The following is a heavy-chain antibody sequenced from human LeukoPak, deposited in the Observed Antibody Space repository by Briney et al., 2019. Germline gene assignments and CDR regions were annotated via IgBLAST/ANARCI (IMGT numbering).Heavy chain of an antibody. Sequence: ASVKVSCKASGYSFTGYYLHWVRQAPGQGLEWMGRINPNNGVTTYAQKSQDRVTMTRDTSISTAYMELSRLTSDDSAVYYCARGHDNWFDPWGQGTLVIVSS. V-gene: IGHV1-2*06. CDR1: GYSFTGYY. CDR3: ARGHDNWFDP. J-gene: IGHJ5*02. CDR2: INPNNGVT.